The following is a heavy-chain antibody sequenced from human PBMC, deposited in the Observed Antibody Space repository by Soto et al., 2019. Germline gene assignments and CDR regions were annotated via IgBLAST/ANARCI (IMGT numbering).Heavy chain of an antibody. J-gene: IGHJ6*02. CDR2: IYSGGST. D-gene: IGHD3-10*01. CDR3: ARESLLRFGESPPMDV. CDR1: GFTVSSNY. Sequence: GGSLRLSCAASGFTVSSNYMSWVRQAPGKGLEWVSVIYSGGSTYYADSVKGRFTISRDNSKNTLYLQMNSLRAEDTAVYYCARESLLRFGESPPMDVWGQGTTVTVS. V-gene: IGHV3-53*01.